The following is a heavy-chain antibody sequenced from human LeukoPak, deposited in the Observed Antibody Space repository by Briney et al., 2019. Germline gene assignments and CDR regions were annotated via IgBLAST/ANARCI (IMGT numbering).Heavy chain of an antibody. J-gene: IGHJ4*02. V-gene: IGHV3-30*15. CDR2: ISYDGNNK. CDR3: ASSRSGWIYFDY. CDR1: GFTFSSYA. Sequence: GGSLRLSCAASGFTFSSYAMHWVRPAPGKGLEWVAVISYDGNNKYYADSVKGRFTISRDNSKNTLYLQMSSLRVEDTAVYYCASSRSGWIYFDYWGQGTLVTVSS. D-gene: IGHD6-19*01.